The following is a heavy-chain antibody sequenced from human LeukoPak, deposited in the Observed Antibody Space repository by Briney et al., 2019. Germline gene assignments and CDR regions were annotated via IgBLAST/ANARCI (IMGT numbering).Heavy chain of an antibody. V-gene: IGHV1-2*06. Sequence: ASVKVSCKASGYTFTGCYMHWVRQAPGQGLEWMERINPNSGGTNYAQKFQGRVTMTRDTSISTAYMELSRLRSDDTAVYYCARALIVPYYYDSSGYYYALDYWGQGTLVTVSS. J-gene: IGHJ4*02. CDR3: ARALIVPYYYDSSGYYYALDY. CDR1: GYTFTGCY. CDR2: INPNSGGT. D-gene: IGHD3-22*01.